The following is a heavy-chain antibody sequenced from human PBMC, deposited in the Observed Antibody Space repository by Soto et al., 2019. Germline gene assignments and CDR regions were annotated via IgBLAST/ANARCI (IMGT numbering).Heavy chain of an antibody. V-gene: IGHV4-34*01. Sequence: SETLSLTCAVYGGSFSGYYWSWIRQPPGKGLEWIGEINHSGSTNYNPSLKSRVTISVDTSKNQFSLKLSSVTAADTAVYYCARGTRYYFDYWGQGTLVTVSS. CDR3: ARGTRYYFDY. D-gene: IGHD3-3*01. CDR1: GGSFSGYY. CDR2: INHSGST. J-gene: IGHJ4*02.